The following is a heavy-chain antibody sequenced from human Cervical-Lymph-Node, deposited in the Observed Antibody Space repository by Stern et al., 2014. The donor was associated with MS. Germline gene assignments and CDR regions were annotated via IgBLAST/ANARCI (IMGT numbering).Heavy chain of an antibody. J-gene: IGHJ4*02. D-gene: IGHD3-22*01. V-gene: IGHV1-2*06. Sequence: VQLVQPGTKMQKPGASVRVSCKASGYTFTAFFIHWVRQVPGQGLEWMGRLNPNSDDPTYAQNFQDRVTLTRDTSIGTAYLELSRLTSADTAVYYCAREATRIVVGIDYWGQGTQVTVSS. CDR2: LNPNSDDP. CDR1: GYTFTAFF. CDR3: AREATRIVVGIDY.